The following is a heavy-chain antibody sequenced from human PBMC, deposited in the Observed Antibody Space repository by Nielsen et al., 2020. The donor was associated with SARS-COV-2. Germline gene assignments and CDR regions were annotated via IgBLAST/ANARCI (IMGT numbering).Heavy chain of an antibody. CDR3: ARGAWVLLWFGSTGGMDV. Sequence: ASVKVSCKASGYTFTGYYMHWVRQATGQGLEWMGRINPNSGGTNYAQKFQGRVTMPRDTSISTAYMELSRLRSDDTAVYYCARGAWVLLWFGSTGGMDVWGQGTTVTVSS. CDR1: GYTFTGYY. CDR2: INPNSGGT. D-gene: IGHD3-10*01. V-gene: IGHV1-2*06. J-gene: IGHJ6*02.